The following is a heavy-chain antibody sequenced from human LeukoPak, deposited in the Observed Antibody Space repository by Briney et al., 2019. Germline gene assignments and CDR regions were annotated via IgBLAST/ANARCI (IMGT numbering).Heavy chain of an antibody. CDR2: IYYSGST. CDR1: GGSISSSSYY. D-gene: IGHD3-16*01. Sequence: SETLSLTCTVSGGSISSSSYYWGWIRQPPGKGLEWIGSIYYSGSTYYNPSLKSRVTISVDTSKNQFSLKLSSVTAADTAVYYCARLGLYGMDVWGQGTTVTVSS. V-gene: IGHV4-39*01. CDR3: ARLGLYGMDV. J-gene: IGHJ6*02.